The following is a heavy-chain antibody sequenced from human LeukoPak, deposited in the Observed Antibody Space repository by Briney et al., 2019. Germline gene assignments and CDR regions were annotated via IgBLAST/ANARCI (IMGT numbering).Heavy chain of an antibody. V-gene: IGHV3-30*04. J-gene: IGHJ4*02. D-gene: IGHD5-18*01. CDR1: GFTFSSYA. Sequence: PGGSLRLSCAASGFTFSSYAMHWVRQAPGKGLEWVAVISYDGSNKYYADSVKGRFTISRDNSKNTLYLQMNSPRAEDTAVYYCARATQLWFVDFWGQGTLVTVSS. CDR2: ISYDGSNK. CDR3: ARATQLWFVDF.